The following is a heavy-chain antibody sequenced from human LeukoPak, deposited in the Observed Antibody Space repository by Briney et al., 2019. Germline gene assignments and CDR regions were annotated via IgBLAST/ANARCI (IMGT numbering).Heavy chain of an antibody. CDR1: GGSITNTNY. V-gene: IGHV4-4*02. Sequence: PSETLSLTCGVSGGSITNTNYWTWVRQLPGKGLGWIGEVNLQGSTNYNPSLMGRVAISVDTSENHISLQLTSVTAADTAVYYCAREGGPYRPLDYSGQGTLVTVSS. J-gene: IGHJ4*02. CDR2: VNLQGST. CDR3: AREGGPYRPLDY.